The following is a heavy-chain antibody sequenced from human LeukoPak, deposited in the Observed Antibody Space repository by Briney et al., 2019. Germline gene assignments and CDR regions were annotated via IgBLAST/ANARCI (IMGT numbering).Heavy chain of an antibody. CDR2: IYYSGTT. Sequence: PSETLSLTCSVPGGSITGSYWSWIRQSPGKGLEWIGHIYYSGTTNYSPSLRSRVTISVDTSNKQFSLKLRSVTAADTAVYYCARSKVTYYYDAGGYYYFDYWGQGALVTVSS. V-gene: IGHV4-59*01. CDR1: GGSITGSY. D-gene: IGHD3-22*01. J-gene: IGHJ4*02. CDR3: ARSKVTYYYDAGGYYYFDY.